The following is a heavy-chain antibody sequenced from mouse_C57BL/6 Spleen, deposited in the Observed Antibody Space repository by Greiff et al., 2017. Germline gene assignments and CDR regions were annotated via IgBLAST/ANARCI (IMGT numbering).Heavy chain of an antibody. V-gene: IGHV1-26*01. D-gene: IGHD2-2*01. CDR1: GYTFTDYY. CDR2: INPNNGGT. J-gene: IGHJ1*03. CDR3: ANDGNDGYFDV. Sequence: EVQLQQSGPELVKPGASVKISCKASGYTFTDYYMNWVKQSHGKSLEWIGDINPNNGGTSYNQKFKGKATLTVDKSSSTAYMELRSLTSEDSAVYYCANDGNDGYFDVWGTGTTVTVSS.